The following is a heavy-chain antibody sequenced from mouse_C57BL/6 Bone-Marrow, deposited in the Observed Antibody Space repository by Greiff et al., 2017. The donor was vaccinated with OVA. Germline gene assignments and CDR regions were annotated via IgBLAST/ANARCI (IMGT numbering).Heavy chain of an antibody. Sequence: EVQLVESGGGLVQSGRSLRLSCATSGFTFSDFYMEWVRQAPGKGLEWIAASRNKANDYTTEYSASVKGRFIVSRDTSQSILYLQMNALRAEDTAIYYCARLDGYYVYFDVWGTGTTVTVSS. V-gene: IGHV7-1*01. CDR2: SRNKANDYTT. CDR1: GFTFSDFY. D-gene: IGHD2-3*01. J-gene: IGHJ1*03. CDR3: ARLDGYYVYFDV.